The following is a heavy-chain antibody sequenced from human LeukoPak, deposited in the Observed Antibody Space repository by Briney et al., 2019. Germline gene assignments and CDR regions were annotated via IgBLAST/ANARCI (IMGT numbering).Heavy chain of an antibody. D-gene: IGHD1-26*01. Sequence: ASVKVSCKTSGYSFTSYNLHWVRQAPGQRLEWMGIIKPSGGNTNYAQKFQGRVTMTTDTSTSTVYMELRSLRSDDTAVYYCAFSSYYLQGNYYYMDVWGKGTTVTVSS. CDR1: GYSFTSYN. CDR2: IKPSGGNT. J-gene: IGHJ6*03. V-gene: IGHV1-46*01. CDR3: AFSSYYLQGNYYYMDV.